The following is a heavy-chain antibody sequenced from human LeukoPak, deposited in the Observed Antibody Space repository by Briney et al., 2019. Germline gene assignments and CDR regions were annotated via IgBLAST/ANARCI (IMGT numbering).Heavy chain of an antibody. D-gene: IGHD3-10*01. CDR2: INHSGST. CDR1: GFTFSSYW. J-gene: IGHJ4*02. V-gene: IGHV4-34*01. CDR3: ARGLPYYYGSGTYYFTRFDY. Sequence: GSLRLSCAASGFTFSSYWMSWIRQPPGKGLEWIGEINHSGSTNYNPSLKSRVTISVDTSKNQFSLKLSSVTAADAAVYYCARGLPYYYGSGTYYFTRFDYWGQGTLVTVSS.